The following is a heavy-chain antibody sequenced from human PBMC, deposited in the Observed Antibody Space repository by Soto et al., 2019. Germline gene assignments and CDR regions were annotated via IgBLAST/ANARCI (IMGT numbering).Heavy chain of an antibody. V-gene: IGHV3-23*01. CDR1: EFTFSTKA. J-gene: IGHJ5*02. Sequence: EVQLLESGGGLVQPGDSLRLSCAASEFTFSTKAMHWVRQAPGKGLEWVSGITGSGSTTFYADSVKGRFTISRDNSENTLYLHMTPLRAEDTAIYYCATDFTAYLSSWFHLWGQGTLVAVSS. D-gene: IGHD6-13*01. CDR3: ATDFTAYLSSWFHL. CDR2: ITGSGSTT.